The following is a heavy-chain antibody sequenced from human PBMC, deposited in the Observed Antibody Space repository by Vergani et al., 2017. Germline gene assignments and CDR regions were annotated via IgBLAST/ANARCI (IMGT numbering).Heavy chain of an antibody. J-gene: IGHJ4*02. CDR3: ARVPIWFGGSDY. CDR1: GGSFSGYY. V-gene: IGHV4-34*01. CDR2: TNHSVST. Sequence: QVQLQQWGAGLLKPSETLSLTCAVHGGSFSGYYWSWIRQPPGKGLEWIGETNHSVSTNYNPSLKSRVTISVDTSKNQFSLKLSSVTAADTAVYYCARVPIWFGGSDYWGQGTLVTVSS. D-gene: IGHD3-10*01.